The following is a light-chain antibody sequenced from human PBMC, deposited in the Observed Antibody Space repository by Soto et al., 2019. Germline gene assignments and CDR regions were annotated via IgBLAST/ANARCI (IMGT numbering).Light chain of an antibody. Sequence: DIQMTQSPSTLSESVGDRVTITCRASQTISSWLAWDQQKPGKAPKLLIYKASTLKSGVPSRFSGSGSGTEFTLTISSLQPDDFATYYCQHYNSYSEAFGQGTKV. CDR3: QHYNSYSEA. V-gene: IGKV1-5*03. CDR1: QTISSW. J-gene: IGKJ1*01. CDR2: KAS.